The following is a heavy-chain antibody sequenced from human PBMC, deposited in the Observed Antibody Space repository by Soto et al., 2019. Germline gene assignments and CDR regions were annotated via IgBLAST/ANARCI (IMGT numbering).Heavy chain of an antibody. J-gene: IGHJ6*02. CDR1: GFTFRNHA. Sequence: QVQLVESGGGVVQPGGSLRLSCAASGFTFRNHAMHWVRQAPGKGLECLAVIAYDGSNAFYRDSVKGRFTVSRDNSKNTLYLYKNSLRSEDTGVYYCARGDREDILVVVGARPGEYGTDIWGQGTTVIVSS. CDR3: ARGDREDILVVVGARPGEYGTDI. V-gene: IGHV3-30-3*01. D-gene: IGHD2-15*01. CDR2: IAYDGSNA.